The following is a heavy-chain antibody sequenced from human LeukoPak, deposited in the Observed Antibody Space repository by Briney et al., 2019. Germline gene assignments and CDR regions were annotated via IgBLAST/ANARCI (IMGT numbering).Heavy chain of an antibody. V-gene: IGHV4-39*07. CDR2: IYYSGSP. CDR3: ARDLVPGADYYYYMDV. J-gene: IGHJ6*03. CDR1: GGSISTSTYY. D-gene: IGHD2-2*01. Sequence: SETLSLTCTVSGGSISTSTYYWGWIRQPPGKGLEWIGSIYYSGSPYYNPSLKSRVTISVDTSKNQFSLKLSSVTAADTAVYYCARDLVPGADYYYYMDVWGKGTTVTVSS.